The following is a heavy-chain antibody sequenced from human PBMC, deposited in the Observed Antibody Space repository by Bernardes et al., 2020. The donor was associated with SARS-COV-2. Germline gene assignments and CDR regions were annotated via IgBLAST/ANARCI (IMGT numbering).Heavy chain of an antibody. CDR1: GYTFTGYY. J-gene: IGHJ6*02. CDR2: INPNSGGT. D-gene: IGHD4-4*01. V-gene: IGHV1-2*02. CDR3: AREVGTVTTEYYYYYYGMDV. Sequence: ASVKVSCKASGYTFTGYYMHWVRQAPGHGLEWMGWINPNSGGTNYAQKFQGRVTMTRDTSISTAYMELSRLRSDDTAVYYCAREVGTVTTEYYYYYYGMDVWGQGTTVTVSS.